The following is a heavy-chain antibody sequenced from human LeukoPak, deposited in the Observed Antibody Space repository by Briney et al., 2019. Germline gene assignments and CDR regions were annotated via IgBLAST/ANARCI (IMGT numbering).Heavy chain of an antibody. CDR2: IKQDGSEK. D-gene: IGHD5-18*01. J-gene: IGHJ4*02. V-gene: IGHV3-7*01. CDR1: GFTFSSYW. CDR3: ARDTGGGYSCYDC. Sequence: GGSLRPSCAASGFTFSSYWMTWIRQAPGKGLEWVANIKQDGSEKYYVDSVKGRFTISRDNAKNSLYLQMNSLRAEDTAVYYCARDTGGGYSCYDCWGQGALVTVSS.